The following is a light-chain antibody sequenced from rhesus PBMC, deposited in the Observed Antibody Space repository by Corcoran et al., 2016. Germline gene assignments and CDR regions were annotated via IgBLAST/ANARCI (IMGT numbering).Light chain of an antibody. Sequence: DIVMTQSPDSLAVSLGERVTINCKSSQSLLYSSNNKNYLAWYPQKPGQAPKLLIYWASTRESGVPNRFSGSGSGTDVTLTISGLQAEDVAVYYCQQYYSTPYSFGQGTKVEIK. CDR2: WAS. CDR3: QQYYSTPYS. J-gene: IGKJ2*01. CDR1: QSLLYSSNNKNY. V-gene: IGKV4-1*01.